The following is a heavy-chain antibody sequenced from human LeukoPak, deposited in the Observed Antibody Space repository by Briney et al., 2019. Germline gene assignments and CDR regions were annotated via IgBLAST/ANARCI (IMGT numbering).Heavy chain of an antibody. D-gene: IGHD3-22*01. CDR1: GGSISSYY. CDR2: IYYSGST. V-gene: IGHV4-59*01. J-gene: IGHJ3*02. CDR3: ARVSSGYYFAFDI. Sequence: TPSETLSLTCTVSGGSISSYYWSWIRQPPGKGLEWIGYIYYSGSTNYNPSLKSRVTISVDTSKNQFSLKLSSVTAADTAVYYCARVSSGYYFAFDIWGQGTMVTVSS.